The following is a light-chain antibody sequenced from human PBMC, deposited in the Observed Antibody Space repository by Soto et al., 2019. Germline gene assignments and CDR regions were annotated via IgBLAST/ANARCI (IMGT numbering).Light chain of an antibody. CDR3: QQSYSTQWT. V-gene: IGKV1-39*01. Sequence: DIQMTRSPSSLSASVGDRVTITCRASQSISSYLNWYQQKPGKAPKLLIYAASSLQSGVPSRFSGSGSGTDFTLTISSLQPEDFATYYWQQSYSTQWTFGQGTKVEIK. J-gene: IGKJ1*01. CDR2: AAS. CDR1: QSISSY.